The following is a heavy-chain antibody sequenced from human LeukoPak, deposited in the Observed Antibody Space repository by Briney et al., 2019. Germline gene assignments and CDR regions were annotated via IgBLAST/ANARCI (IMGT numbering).Heavy chain of an antibody. D-gene: IGHD3-22*01. CDR1: GYTFTSYG. V-gene: IGHV1-18*01. J-gene: IGHJ4*02. CDR3: ARGFPNRYYYDSSGYYGYYFDY. CDR2: ISAYNGHT. Sequence: GASVKVSCKASGYTFTSYGISWVRQAPGQGLEWMGWISAYNGHTNYAQKLQGRVTMTTDTSTSTAYVELRSLRSDDTAVYYCARGFPNRYYYDSSGYYGYYFDYWGQGTLVTVSS.